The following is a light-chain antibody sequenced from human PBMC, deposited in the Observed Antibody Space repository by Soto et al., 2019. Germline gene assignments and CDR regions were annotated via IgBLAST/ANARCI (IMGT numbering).Light chain of an antibody. Sequence: QSALTQPASVSGSPGQSITITCTGTSSDVGGYKYVSWYQQNPGKAPKLLIYMVSNRPSGVSSRFSGSKAGNTASLTISGLQAEDEADYYCSSYTATSTYVFGNGTKVTVL. CDR3: SSYTATSTYV. CDR1: SSDVGGYKY. CDR2: MVS. J-gene: IGLJ1*01. V-gene: IGLV2-14*01.